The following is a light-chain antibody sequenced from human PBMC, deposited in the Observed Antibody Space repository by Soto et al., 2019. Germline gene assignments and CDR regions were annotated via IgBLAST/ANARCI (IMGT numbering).Light chain of an antibody. CDR2: DAS. Sequence: DIQRTQAHSTLSPSVGDRVIITCRASQSISTSLAWYEQRPGRAPNLLIYDASSLESVVPSRFSGSGSTTEFTLIISILEADDFATYYYQQYNSLCTFGHGTKVAIK. V-gene: IGKV1-5*01. CDR3: QQYNSLCT. CDR1: QSISTS. J-gene: IGKJ1*01.